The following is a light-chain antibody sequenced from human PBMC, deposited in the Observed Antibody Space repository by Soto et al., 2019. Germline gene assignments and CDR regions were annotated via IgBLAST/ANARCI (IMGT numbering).Light chain of an antibody. CDR3: CSYAGTYTYV. J-gene: IGLJ1*01. CDR1: DNNIGFYNF. Sequence: QSALGQPRSVSGSPGQSVTISCTGTDNNIGFYNFVSWYQQHPDKAPHLVIYDVNKRPSGVPDRFSGSKSGKTASLTISGLQADDEADYFCCSYAGTYTYVFGTGTKVTVL. V-gene: IGLV2-11*01. CDR2: DVN.